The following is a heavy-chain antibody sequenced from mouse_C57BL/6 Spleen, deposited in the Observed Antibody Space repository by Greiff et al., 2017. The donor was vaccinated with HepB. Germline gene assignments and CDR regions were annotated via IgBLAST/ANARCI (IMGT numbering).Heavy chain of an antibody. CDR2: ISDGGSYT. Sequence: VVESGGGLVKPGGSLKLSCAASGFTFSSYAMSWVRQTPEKRLEWVAIISDGGSYTYYPDNVKGRFTISRDNAKNNLYLQMSHLKSEDTAMYYCARDGGWFDYWGQGTTLTVSS. CDR1: GFTFSSYA. J-gene: IGHJ2*01. V-gene: IGHV5-4*01. CDR3: ARDGGWFDY. D-gene: IGHD3-3*01.